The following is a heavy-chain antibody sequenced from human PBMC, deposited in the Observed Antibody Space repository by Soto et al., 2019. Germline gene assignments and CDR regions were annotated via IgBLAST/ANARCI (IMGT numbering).Heavy chain of an antibody. Sequence: SETLSLTYTVSGGSISGYYWSWIRQPLGKGLEWIGYFYDSGSTNYNPSLKSRVTISVDTSKNQFSLKLSSVTAADTAMYYCAKYDFLAGAHDAFDIWGQGTMVTVSS. V-gene: IGHV4-59*08. CDR3: AKYDFLAGAHDAFDI. CDR1: GGSISGYY. J-gene: IGHJ3*02. D-gene: IGHD3-9*01. CDR2: FYDSGST.